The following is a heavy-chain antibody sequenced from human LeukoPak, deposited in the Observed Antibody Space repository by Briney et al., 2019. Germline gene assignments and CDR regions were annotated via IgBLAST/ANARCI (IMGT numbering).Heavy chain of an antibody. CDR1: GFTFSSSA. V-gene: IGHV3-21*01. D-gene: IGHD3-16*01. CDR3: ARGGEEIDP. CDR2: ISSSSSYI. Sequence: GGSLRLSCAASGFTFSSSAMHWVRQAPGKGLEWVSSISSSSSYIYYADSVKGRFTISRDNAKNSLYLQMNSLRAEDTAVYYCARGGEEIDPWGQETLSPSPQ. J-gene: IGHJ5*02.